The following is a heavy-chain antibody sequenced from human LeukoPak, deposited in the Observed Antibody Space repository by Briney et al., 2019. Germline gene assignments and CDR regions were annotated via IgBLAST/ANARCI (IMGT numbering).Heavy chain of an antibody. V-gene: IGHV1-18*01. J-gene: IGHJ4*02. CDR2: ISAYNGNT. Sequence: GASVKVSCKASGYTFTSYGISWVRQAPGQGLEWMGWISAYNGNTNYAQKLQGRVTMTTDTSTSTAYMELSSLRSEDTAVYYCARGWPTSGDYAGAFDYWGQGTLVTVSS. D-gene: IGHD4-17*01. CDR3: ARGWPTSGDYAGAFDY. CDR1: GYTFTSYG.